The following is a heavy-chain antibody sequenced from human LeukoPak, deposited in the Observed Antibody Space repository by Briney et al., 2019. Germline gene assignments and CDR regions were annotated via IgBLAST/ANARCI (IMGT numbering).Heavy chain of an antibody. CDR2: IYYSGST. CDR3: ARTAQSYYDSSGYDY. V-gene: IGHV4-59*08. CDR1: GGSISSYY. Sequence: PSETLSLTCTVSGGSISSYYWSWIRQPPGKGLEWIGYIYYSGSTNYNPSLKSRVTISVDTSKNQFSLKLSSVTAADTAVYYCARTAQSYYDSSGYDYWGQGTLVTVSS. J-gene: IGHJ4*02. D-gene: IGHD3-22*01.